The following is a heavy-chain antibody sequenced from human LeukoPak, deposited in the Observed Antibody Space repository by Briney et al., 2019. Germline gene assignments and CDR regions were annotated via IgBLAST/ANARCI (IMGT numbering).Heavy chain of an antibody. V-gene: IGHV3-48*01. J-gene: IGHJ4*02. CDR2: ISSTSSTI. CDR3: ARSLLWALDY. D-gene: IGHD1-26*01. CDR1: GFTFSSCS. Sequence: GGSLRLSCAASGFTFSSCSMNWVRQAPGKGLEWISYISSTSSTIYYADSVKGRFTISRDNAKNSLYLQMNSLRAEDTAVYYCARSLLWALDYWGQGTLVTVSS.